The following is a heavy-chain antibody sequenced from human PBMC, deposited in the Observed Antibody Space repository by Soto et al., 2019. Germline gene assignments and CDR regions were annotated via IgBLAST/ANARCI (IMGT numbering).Heavy chain of an antibody. V-gene: IGHV1-18*01. Sequence: QVQLVQSEAEVKKPGASLKVSCRASGYNFANYGISWVRQAPGQGLEWMGWISAHNGGTKYAQKVQGRVTMTADTYTSTAYIEMWSLRSDDTAVYYCARDAAYNDFWGGVMELYSYNMDVWGQGTTVTV. J-gene: IGHJ6*02. CDR1: GYNFANYG. D-gene: IGHD3-3*01. CDR3: ARDAAYNDFWGGVMELYSYNMDV. CDR2: ISAHNGGT.